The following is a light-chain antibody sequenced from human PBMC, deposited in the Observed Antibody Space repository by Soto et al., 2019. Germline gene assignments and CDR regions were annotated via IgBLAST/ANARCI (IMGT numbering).Light chain of an antibody. Sequence: QAVVTQEPSLTVSPGGTVTLTCGCSIGAVTSDSHPNWFQQKPGQAPRALIYSITNVHSWTPARFAGSLLGGRAALTLSGVQPEDEADYHCLRLCGGTWMFGGGTKVTVL. CDR3: LRLCGGTWM. CDR1: IGAVTSDSH. V-gene: IGLV7-43*01. J-gene: IGLJ3*02. CDR2: SIT.